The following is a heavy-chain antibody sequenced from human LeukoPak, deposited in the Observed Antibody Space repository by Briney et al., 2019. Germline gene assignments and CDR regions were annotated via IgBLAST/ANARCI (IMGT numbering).Heavy chain of an antibody. J-gene: IGHJ5*02. CDR1: GFTFSNYG. CDR3: ARADGYSSWFVH. D-gene: IGHD5-18*01. CDR2: ILYDGINK. Sequence: GGSLRLSCAASGFTFSNYGMHWVRQAPGKGLEWVAVILYDGINKNYADSVKGRFTISRDNSKNTLDLQMNSLRDEDTGVYYCARADGYSSWFVHWGQGTLVTVSS. V-gene: IGHV3-33*08.